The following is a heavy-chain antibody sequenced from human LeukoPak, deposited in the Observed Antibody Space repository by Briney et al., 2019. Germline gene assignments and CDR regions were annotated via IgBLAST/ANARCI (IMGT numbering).Heavy chain of an antibody. CDR3: ARGAEYYEVFDY. CDR1: GYTFTSYA. J-gene: IGHJ4*02. D-gene: IGHD3-22*01. V-gene: IGHV1-3*03. CDR2: INAGNGNT. Sequence: ASVKVSCKASGYTFTSYAMHWVRQAPGQRLEWMGWINAGNGNTKYSQEFQGRVTITRDTSASTAYMELSSLRSEDMAVYYCARGAEYYEVFDYWGQGTLVTVSS.